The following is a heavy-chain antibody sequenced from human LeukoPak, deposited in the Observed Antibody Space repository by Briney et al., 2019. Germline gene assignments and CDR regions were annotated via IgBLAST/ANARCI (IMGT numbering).Heavy chain of an antibody. CDR2: FYNSRTS. V-gene: IGHV4-59*01. CDR1: GGSISSYY. CDR3: ARYYCTSTTCYYFDY. D-gene: IGHD2-2*01. Sequence: SETLSLTCSVSGGSISSYYWNWIRQPPGKGLEWIGYFYNSRTSNYNPTLKSRVTISVDTSKNQFSLKLSSVTAADTAVYYCARYYCTSTTCYYFDYWGQGTLVTVSS. J-gene: IGHJ4*02.